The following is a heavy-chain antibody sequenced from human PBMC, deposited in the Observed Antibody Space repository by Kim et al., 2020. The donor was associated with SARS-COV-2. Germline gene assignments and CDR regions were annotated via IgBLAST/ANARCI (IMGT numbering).Heavy chain of an antibody. Sequence: ASVTVSCKASGYTFTTYSMIWVRQAPGQGLELMGWINTNTGIPTYVQGFTGRFVFSLDTSVSTAYLQISSLETEDTAVYYCAREVGSPTRPPGDYWGQGTLVTVSS. CDR3: AREVGSPTRPPGDY. V-gene: IGHV7-4-1*01. CDR2: INTNTGIP. CDR1: GYTFTTYS. D-gene: IGHD1-26*01. J-gene: IGHJ4*02.